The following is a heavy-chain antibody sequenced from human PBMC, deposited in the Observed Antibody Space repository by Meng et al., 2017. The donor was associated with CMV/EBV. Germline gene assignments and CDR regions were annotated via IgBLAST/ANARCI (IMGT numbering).Heavy chain of an antibody. CDR2: ISSSSSTI. V-gene: IGHV3-48*01. Sequence: GESLKISCAASGFTFSSYSMNWVRQAPGKGLEWVSYISSSSSTIYYADSVKGRFTISRDNSKNTLYLQMNSLRAEDTAVYYCARDGVVVVPAAISYYGTDVWGQGTTVTVSS. D-gene: IGHD2-2*02. CDR1: GFTFSSYS. CDR3: ARDGVVVVPAAISYYGTDV. J-gene: IGHJ6*02.